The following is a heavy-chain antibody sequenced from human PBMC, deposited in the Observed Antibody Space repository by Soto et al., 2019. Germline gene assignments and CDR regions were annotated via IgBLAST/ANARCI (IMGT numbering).Heavy chain of an antibody. J-gene: IGHJ4*02. D-gene: IGHD3-22*01. CDR1: GASISGGDYY. CDR3: ARATYDSSTYYLDY. V-gene: IGHV4-30-4*01. Sequence: QVQLQESGPGLVKPSQTLSLTCTVSGASISGGDYYWTWIRQPPGKGLEWIGSIYYTGNTYSIPSLESRLSISVDPSNNQFALRLTSVNAPDTAIYYCARATYDSSTYYLDYWGQGTLVTVSS. CDR2: IYYTGNT.